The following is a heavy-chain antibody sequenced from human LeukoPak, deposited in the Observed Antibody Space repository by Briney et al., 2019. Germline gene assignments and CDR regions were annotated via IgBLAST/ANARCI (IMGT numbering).Heavy chain of an antibody. J-gene: IGHJ4*02. D-gene: IGHD3-10*01. Sequence: GGSLRLSCAASGFTFSSYAMSWVRQAPGKGLEWVSAISGSGGSTYYADSVKGRFTVSRDNSKNTLYLQMNSLRAEDTAVYYCANTMVRGVIPNDYWGQGTLVTVSS. CDR3: ANTMVRGVIPNDY. CDR1: GFTFSSYA. V-gene: IGHV3-23*01. CDR2: ISGSGGST.